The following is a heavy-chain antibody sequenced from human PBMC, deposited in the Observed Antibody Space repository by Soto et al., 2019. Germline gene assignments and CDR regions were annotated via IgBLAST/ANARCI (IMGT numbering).Heavy chain of an antibody. CDR1: GFTFSNYA. D-gene: IGHD3-3*01. CDR2: ISATGDTT. V-gene: IGHV3-23*01. J-gene: IGHJ6*02. CDR3: VRDWSGSTCPCMDV. Sequence: ELQLLDSGGGLVQPGGSLRLSCAAYGFTFSNYALSWVRQAPGKGLEWVSTISATGDTTYYADSVKGRFTVSRDSSKTTLYLQMNTLRAEDTAIYYCVRDWSGSTCPCMDVWGQGTTVTVSS.